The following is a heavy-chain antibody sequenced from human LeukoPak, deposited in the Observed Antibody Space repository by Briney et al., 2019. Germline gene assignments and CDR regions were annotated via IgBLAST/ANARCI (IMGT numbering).Heavy chain of an antibody. CDR2: IKKDGSQI. CDR3: ARENYRSCTDY. Sequence: GGSLTLSCAASGFTFSIFWMSWVRQAPGKGLERVANIKKDGSQIQYVDSVEGRFTISRDNAKNSLYLQMSGLRAEDTAVYFCARENYRSCTDYWGQGILVTVSS. D-gene: IGHD6-6*01. CDR1: GFTFSIFW. J-gene: IGHJ4*02. V-gene: IGHV3-7*01.